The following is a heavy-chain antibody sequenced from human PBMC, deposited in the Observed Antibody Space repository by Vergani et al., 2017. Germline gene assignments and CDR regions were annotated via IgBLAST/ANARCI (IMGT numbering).Heavy chain of an antibody. CDR2: IYYSGST. D-gene: IGHD5-18*01. J-gene: IGHJ6*03. CDR1: GGSFNTYY. Sequence: QVQLEESGPGLVKPSETLSLTCTVSGGSFNTYYWSWIRQSPGKGLEWIGSIYYSGSTYYNPSLESRVTMSVDTSKSQFSLKLSSVTAADTAVYYCARSGRFQLWSHDYYYYYMDVWGKGTTVTVSS. V-gene: IGHV4-59*04. CDR3: ARSGRFQLWSHDYYYYYMDV.